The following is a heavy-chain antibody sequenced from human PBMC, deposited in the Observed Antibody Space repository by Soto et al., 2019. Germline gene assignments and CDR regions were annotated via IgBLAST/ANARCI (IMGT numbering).Heavy chain of an antibody. V-gene: IGHV1-69*01. D-gene: IGHD3-22*01. CDR3: ARGWGYDSTDYYYAY. CDR1: GGSFNRHT. CDR2: IIPIFGTA. Sequence: QVQLVQSGAEVRKPGSSVRVSCKASGGSFNRHTISWVRQAPGQWLEWMGGIIPIFGTANHAQKCQGRVTIIADESTSTVEVELSSLRSDDTDIYYCARGWGYDSTDYYYAYWGQGTLVIVSS. J-gene: IGHJ4*02.